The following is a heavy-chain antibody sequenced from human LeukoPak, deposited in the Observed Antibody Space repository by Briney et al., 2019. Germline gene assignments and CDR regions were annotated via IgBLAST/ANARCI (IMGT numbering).Heavy chain of an antibody. Sequence: SETLSLTCAVYGGSFSGYYWSWIRQPPGKGLEWIGEINHSGSTDYNPPLESRVTISLDTSKNQFSLKLSSVTAADTALYFCARENSNWNYVFDYWGQGTLVPVSS. D-gene: IGHD1-7*01. CDR3: ARENSNWNYVFDY. J-gene: IGHJ4*02. CDR1: GGSFSGYY. V-gene: IGHV4-34*01. CDR2: INHSGST.